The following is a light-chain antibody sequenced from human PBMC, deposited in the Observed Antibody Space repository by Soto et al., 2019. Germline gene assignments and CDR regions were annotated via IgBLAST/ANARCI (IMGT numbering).Light chain of an antibody. V-gene: IGKV3D-20*02. CDR2: AVS. CDR3: QQHSNAPWT. CDR1: QTISNNY. Sequence: EIVLTQSPGTLTLSPGESAALSCRASQTISNNYLVWYRQKPGQAPRLLIYAVSSRAAGIPDRFSGSGSGTDFAVTIARLEPEDSAVYYCQQHSNAPWTFGQGTRVEI. J-gene: IGKJ1*01.